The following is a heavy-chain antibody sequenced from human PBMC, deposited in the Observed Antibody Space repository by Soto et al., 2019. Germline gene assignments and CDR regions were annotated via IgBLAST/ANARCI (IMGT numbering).Heavy chain of an antibody. CDR1: GGSVSSGSYY. Sequence: SETLSLTCTVSGGSVSSGSYYWSLIRQPPGKGLEWIGYIYYSGSTNYNPSLKSRVTISVDTSKNQFSLKLSSVTAADTAVYYCAREGHDSTGCLDSCGKATLVTVSS. CDR2: IYYSGST. CDR3: AREGHDSTGCLDS. J-gene: IGHJ4*02. D-gene: IGHD3-22*01. V-gene: IGHV4-61*01.